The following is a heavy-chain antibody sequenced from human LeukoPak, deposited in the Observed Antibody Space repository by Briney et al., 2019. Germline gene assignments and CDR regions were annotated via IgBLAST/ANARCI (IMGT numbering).Heavy chain of an antibody. CDR3: AKGTMVRGVTHY. CDR1: GFTFSSYG. J-gene: IGHJ4*02. D-gene: IGHD3-10*01. Sequence: GGSLRLSCSASGFTFSSYGMHWVRQAPGKGLEWVAVISYDGSNKYYADSVKGRFTISRDNSKNTLYLQMNSLRAEDTAVYYCAKGTMVRGVTHYWGQGTLVTVSS. V-gene: IGHV3-30*18. CDR2: ISYDGSNK.